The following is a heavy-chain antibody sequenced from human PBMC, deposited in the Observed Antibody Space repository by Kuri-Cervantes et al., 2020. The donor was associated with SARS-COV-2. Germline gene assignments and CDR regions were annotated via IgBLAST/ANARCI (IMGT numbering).Heavy chain of an antibody. V-gene: IGHV3-13*04. CDR3: ARGDVQSGVDAFDI. CDR2: IGTAGGT. D-gene: IGHD1-1*01. Sequence: GESLKISCAASGFTFSSYDMHWVRQATGKGLEWVSAIGTAGGTYYPGSVKGRFTISRENAKHSLYLQMNSLRAGDTAVYYCARGDVQSGVDAFDIWGQGTMVTVSS. CDR1: GFTFSSYD. J-gene: IGHJ3*02.